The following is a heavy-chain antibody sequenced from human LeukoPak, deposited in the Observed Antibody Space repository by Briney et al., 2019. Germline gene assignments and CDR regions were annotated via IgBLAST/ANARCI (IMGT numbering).Heavy chain of an antibody. V-gene: IGHV4-34*01. D-gene: IGHD6-13*01. J-gene: IGHJ6*03. Sequence: PSETLSLTCAVYGGSFRGYYWSWIRQPPGKGLEWIGEINHSGSTNYNPSLKSRVTISVDTSKNQFSLKLSSVTAADTAVYYCARRPPPYSSSWFYYYYMDVWGKGTTVTVSS. CDR2: INHSGST. CDR1: GGSFRGYY. CDR3: ARRPPPYSSSWFYYYYMDV.